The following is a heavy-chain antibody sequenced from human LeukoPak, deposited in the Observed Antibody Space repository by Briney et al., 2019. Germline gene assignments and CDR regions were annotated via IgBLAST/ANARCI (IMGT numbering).Heavy chain of an antibody. D-gene: IGHD2-2*01. V-gene: IGHV3-30*02. CDR2: IRYDGSNK. CDR1: GFTFSGYG. Sequence: PGGSLRLSCAASGFTFSGYGMHWVRQAPGKGLEWVAFIRYDGSNKYYADSVKGRFTISRDNSKNTLYLQMNSLRAEDTAVYYCAKGGPAAVPNWFDPWGQGTLVTVSS. CDR3: AKGGPAAVPNWFDP. J-gene: IGHJ5*02.